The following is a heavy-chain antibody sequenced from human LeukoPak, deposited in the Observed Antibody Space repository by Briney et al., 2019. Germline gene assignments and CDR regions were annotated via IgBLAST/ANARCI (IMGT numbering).Heavy chain of an antibody. CDR1: GGSISSYY. J-gene: IGHJ4*02. CDR3: ARTPNYYGSGSYLDY. D-gene: IGHD3-10*01. CDR2: IYYSGST. Sequence: SETLSLTCTVSGGSISSYYWSWIRQPPGKGLEWIGYIYYSGSTNYNPSLKGRVTISVDTSKNQFSLKLTSVTAADTAVYYCARTPNYYGSGSYLDYWGQGTLVTVSS. V-gene: IGHV4-59*01.